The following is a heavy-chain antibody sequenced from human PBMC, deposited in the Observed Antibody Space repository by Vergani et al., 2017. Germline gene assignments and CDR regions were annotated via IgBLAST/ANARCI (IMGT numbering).Heavy chain of an antibody. D-gene: IGHD1-26*01. CDR1: GGSFSGYY. Sequence: QVQLQQWGAGLLKPSETLSLTCAVYGGSFSGYYWSWTRQPPGKGLEWIGEINHSGSTNYNPSLKSRVTISVDTSKNQFSLKLSSVTAADTAVYYCARRSVGATMNWFDPWGQGTLVTVSS. J-gene: IGHJ5*02. CDR3: ARRSVGATMNWFDP. V-gene: IGHV4-34*01. CDR2: INHSGST.